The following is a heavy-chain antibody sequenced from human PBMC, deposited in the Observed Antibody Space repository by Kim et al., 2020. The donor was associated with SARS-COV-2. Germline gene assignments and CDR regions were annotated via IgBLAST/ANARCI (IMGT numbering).Heavy chain of an antibody. CDR2: IGNSGSTT. J-gene: IGHJ4*02. CDR3: AREGRQRSY. Sequence: GGSLRLSCAASGFTFSNYAMSWVRQAPGKGLEWVSTIGNSGSTTYYADSVKGRFTFSRDNSKNTIYVQMNSLGAEDTAVYFCAREGRQRSYWGQGTLVTV. CDR1: GFTFSNYA. V-gene: IGHV3-23*01. D-gene: IGHD6-25*01.